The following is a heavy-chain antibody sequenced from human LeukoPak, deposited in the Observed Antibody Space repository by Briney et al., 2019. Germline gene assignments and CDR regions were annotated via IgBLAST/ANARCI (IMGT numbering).Heavy chain of an antibody. Sequence: QPGGSLRLSCAASGFTFSNYEMNWVRQAPGKGLEWISHISNFGDIIHYADSVEGRFTISRDHAKNSLYLQMDSLRAEDTAVYYCAKDATAVVGTVYMDVWGNTTTVTVSS. CDR3: AKDATAVVGTVYMDV. V-gene: IGHV3-48*03. CDR1: GFTFSNYE. D-gene: IGHD6-13*01. CDR2: ISNFGDII. J-gene: IGHJ6*03.